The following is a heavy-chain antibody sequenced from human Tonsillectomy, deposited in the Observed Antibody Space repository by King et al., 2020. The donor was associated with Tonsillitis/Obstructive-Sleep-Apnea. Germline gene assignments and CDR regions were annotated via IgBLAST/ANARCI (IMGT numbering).Heavy chain of an antibody. Sequence: VHLVESGGGVVQRGRSLRLSCAASGFTFSSFVMHWVRQAPGKGLEWVAVILYDGSSTSYADSVKGRFTISRDNSKNTLYLQMNSLRAEDTAVYYCAKESDAFDIWGQGTMVTVSS. J-gene: IGHJ3*02. V-gene: IGHV3-30*18. CDR3: AKESDAFDI. CDR2: ILYDGSST. CDR1: GFTFSSFV.